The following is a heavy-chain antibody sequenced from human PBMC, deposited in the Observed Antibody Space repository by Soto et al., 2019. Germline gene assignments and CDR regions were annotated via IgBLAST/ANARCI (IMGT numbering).Heavy chain of an antibody. CDR1: GGSISSGDYY. Sequence: PLETLSLTCTVSGGSISSGDYYWSWIRQPPGKGLEWIGYIYYSGSTYYNPSLKSRVTISVDTSKNQFSLKLSSVTAADTAVYYCARAIVGYCSGGSCYWFDPWGQGTLVTVSS. J-gene: IGHJ5*02. CDR3: ARAIVGYCSGGSCYWFDP. V-gene: IGHV4-30-4*01. CDR2: IYYSGST. D-gene: IGHD2-15*01.